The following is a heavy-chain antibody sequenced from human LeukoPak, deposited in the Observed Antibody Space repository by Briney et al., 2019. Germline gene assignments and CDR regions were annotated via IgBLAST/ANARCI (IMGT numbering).Heavy chain of an antibody. CDR1: GYTFTSYA. CDR3: ARGSNPSTTVTTPDY. Sequence: ASVNVSCKASGYTFTSYAMHWVRPAPGQRLEWMGWINAGNGNTKYSQKFQGRVTITRDTSASTAYMELSSLRSEDTAVYYCARGSNPSTTVTTPDYWGQGTLVTVSS. V-gene: IGHV1-3*01. J-gene: IGHJ4*02. D-gene: IGHD4-17*01. CDR2: INAGNGNT.